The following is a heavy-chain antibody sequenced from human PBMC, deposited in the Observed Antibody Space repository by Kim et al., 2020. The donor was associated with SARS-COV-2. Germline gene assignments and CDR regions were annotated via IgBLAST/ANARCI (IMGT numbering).Heavy chain of an antibody. D-gene: IGHD6-13*01. J-gene: IGHJ6*02. V-gene: IGHV4-34*01. Sequence: SETLSLTCAVYGGSFSGYYWSWIRQPPGKGLEWIGEINHSGSTNYNPSLKSRVTISVDTSKNQFSLKLSSVTAADTAVYYCARTGYSSSWYGYRYGMDVWGQGTTVTVSS. CDR1: GGSFSGYY. CDR2: INHSGST. CDR3: ARTGYSSSWYGYRYGMDV.